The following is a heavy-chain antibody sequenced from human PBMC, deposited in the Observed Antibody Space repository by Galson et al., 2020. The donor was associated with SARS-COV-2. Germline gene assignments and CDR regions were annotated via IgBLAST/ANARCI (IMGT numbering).Heavy chain of an antibody. CDR2: IKQDGSAK. D-gene: IGHD1-1*01. Sequence: GESLKISCAASGFTFSSYWMSWVRQAPGKGLEWVANIKQDGSAKYYVDSVKGRFTISRDNAKNSLYLQMNSLRAEDTAVYYCARVEERVEVNFDYWGQGTLVTVSS. CDR1: GFTFSSYW. CDR3: ARVEERVEVNFDY. V-gene: IGHV3-7*01. J-gene: IGHJ4*02.